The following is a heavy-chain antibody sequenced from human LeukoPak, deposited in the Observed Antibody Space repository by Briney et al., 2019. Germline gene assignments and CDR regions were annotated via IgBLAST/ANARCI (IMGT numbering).Heavy chain of an antibody. CDR1: GFTFSSYS. CDR2: ISSSSSYI. CDR3: ARASIVGATTKTDY. V-gene: IGHV3-21*01. Sequence: GGSLRLSCAASGFTFSSYSMNWVRQAPGKGLEWVSSISSSSSYIYYAVSVKGRFTISRDNAKNSLYLKMNSLRAEDTAVYYCARASIVGATTKTDYWGQGTLVTVSS. J-gene: IGHJ4*02. D-gene: IGHD1-26*01.